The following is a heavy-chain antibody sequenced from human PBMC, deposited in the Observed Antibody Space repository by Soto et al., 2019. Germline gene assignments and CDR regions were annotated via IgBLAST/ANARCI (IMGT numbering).Heavy chain of an antibody. Sequence: GGSLRLSCAASGFTFSSYAMSWVRQAPGKGLEWVSAISGSGGSTYYADSVKGRFTISRDNSKNTLYLQMNSLRAEDTAVYYCAKDSAGGYYDSSGYLSVDDYWGQGTLVTVSS. J-gene: IGHJ4*02. CDR2: ISGSGGST. CDR1: GFTFSSYA. D-gene: IGHD3-22*01. CDR3: AKDSAGGYYDSSGYLSVDDY. V-gene: IGHV3-23*01.